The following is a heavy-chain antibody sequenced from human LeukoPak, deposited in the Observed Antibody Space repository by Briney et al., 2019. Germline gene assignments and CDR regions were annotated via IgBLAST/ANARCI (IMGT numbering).Heavy chain of an antibody. Sequence: GGSLRLSCAASGFTFSSYSMNWVRQAPGKGLEWVSSISSTSSYIYYADSVKGRFTISRDNAKNSLYLQMNSLRAEDTAVYYCARGYYGSGSYSALFEYWGQGTLVTVSS. V-gene: IGHV3-21*01. J-gene: IGHJ4*02. CDR2: ISSTSSYI. CDR1: GFTFSSYS. D-gene: IGHD3-10*01. CDR3: ARGYYGSGSYSALFEY.